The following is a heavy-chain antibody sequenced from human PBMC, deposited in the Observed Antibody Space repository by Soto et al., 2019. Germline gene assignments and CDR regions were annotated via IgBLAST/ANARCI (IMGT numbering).Heavy chain of an antibody. J-gene: IGHJ4*02. Sequence: SATLSITCAVYGGSLSSYHYDWIRQSPGKGLEWIGEINDSGTTNYNPSLGSRVTISIDAPGNRFSMEITSVTAADTAIYYCARDTVLTGMFDFWGQGTLVTVSS. CDR2: INDSGTT. CDR1: GGSLSSYH. V-gene: IGHV4-34*01. CDR3: ARDTVLTGMFDF. D-gene: IGHD4-17*01.